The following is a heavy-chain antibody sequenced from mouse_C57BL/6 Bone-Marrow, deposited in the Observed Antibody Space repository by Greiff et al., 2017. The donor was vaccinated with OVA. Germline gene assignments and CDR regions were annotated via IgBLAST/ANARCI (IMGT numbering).Heavy chain of an antibody. CDR2: ISSGSSTI. V-gene: IGHV5-17*01. CDR1: GFTFSDYG. D-gene: IGHD1-1*01. J-gene: IGHJ4*01. Sequence: DVMLVESGGGLVKPGGSLKLSCAASGFTFSDYGMHWVRQAPEKGLEWVAYISSGSSTIYYADTVKGRFTLSRDNAKNTLFLQMTSLRSEDTAMYYCARRDYGSSYDAMDYWGQGTSVTVSS. CDR3: ARRDYGSSYDAMDY.